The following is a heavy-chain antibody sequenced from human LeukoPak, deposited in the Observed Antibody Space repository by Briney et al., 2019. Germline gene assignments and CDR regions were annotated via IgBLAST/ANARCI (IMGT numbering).Heavy chain of an antibody. CDR3: ASLGRSSSWYRGYYFDY. CDR1: GFTFSTYW. CDR2: INPDGSYT. V-gene: IGHV3-74*01. J-gene: IGHJ4*02. D-gene: IGHD6-13*01. Sequence: PGGSLRLSCADSGFTFSTYWMHWVRQAPGKGLVWVSRINPDGSYTSYADSVKGRLTISRDNAKNTLYLQMNSLRAEDTAVYYCASLGRSSSWYRGYYFDYWGQGTLVTVSS.